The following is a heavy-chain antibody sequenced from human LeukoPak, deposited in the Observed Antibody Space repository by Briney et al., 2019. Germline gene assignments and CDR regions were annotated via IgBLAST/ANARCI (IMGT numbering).Heavy chain of an antibody. V-gene: IGHV3-30*18. CDR1: GFTFSSYG. CDR3: AKGYSSGFHLLPSQY. Sequence: GGSLRLSCAASGFTFSSYGMHWVRQAPGKGLEWVAVISYDGSNKYYADSVKGRFTISRDNSKNTLYLQMNSLRAEDTAVYYCAKGYSSGFHLLPSQYWGQGTLVTVSS. D-gene: IGHD6-19*01. J-gene: IGHJ4*02. CDR2: ISYDGSNK.